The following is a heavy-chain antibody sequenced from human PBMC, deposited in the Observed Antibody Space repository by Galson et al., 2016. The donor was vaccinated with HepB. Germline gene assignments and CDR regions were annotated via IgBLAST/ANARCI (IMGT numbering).Heavy chain of an antibody. V-gene: IGHV2-70*01. CDR3: ARTSGWTGGGIHYFDY. J-gene: IGHJ4*02. Sequence: PALVKPTQTLTLTCTFSGFSLSTSGMCVSWIRQPPGKALEWLALIDWDDDKYYTTSLKTRLTISKDTSKNQVVLTMTNMDPVDTATYYCARTSGWTGGGIHYFDYWGQGTLVTVSS. CDR1: GFSLSTSGMC. CDR2: IDWDDDK. D-gene: IGHD3-16*01.